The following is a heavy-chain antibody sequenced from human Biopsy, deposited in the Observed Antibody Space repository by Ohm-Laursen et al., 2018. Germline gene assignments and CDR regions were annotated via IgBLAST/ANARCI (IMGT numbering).Heavy chain of an antibody. Sequence: SLRLSCTAFGFPFSTYAMSWVRQTPGKGLEWVSSINGGGDGTFYADSVKGRFTISRDNSKNTLYLQMNSLRAEDTAVYYCANRHTTYWYFDLWGRGTLVTVSS. CDR3: ANRHTTYWYFDL. CDR1: GFPFSTYA. V-gene: IGHV3-23*01. CDR2: INGGGDGT. D-gene: IGHD1-1*01. J-gene: IGHJ2*01.